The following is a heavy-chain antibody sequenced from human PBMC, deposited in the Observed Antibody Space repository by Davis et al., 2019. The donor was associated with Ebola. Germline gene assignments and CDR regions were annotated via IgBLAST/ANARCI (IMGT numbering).Heavy chain of an antibody. V-gene: IGHV1-69*13. CDR1: GGTFSSNA. D-gene: IGHD4-11*01. Sequence: AASVKASCKASGGTFSSNAISWVRQAPGQGLEWMGWIIPIFGTANYAQKFQGRVTITADESTSTAYMELSSLRSEDSAVFYCARELLDYSKNKLYYYYGMDVWGQGTTVTVSS. CDR2: IIPIFGTA. CDR3: ARELLDYSKNKLYYYYGMDV. J-gene: IGHJ6*02.